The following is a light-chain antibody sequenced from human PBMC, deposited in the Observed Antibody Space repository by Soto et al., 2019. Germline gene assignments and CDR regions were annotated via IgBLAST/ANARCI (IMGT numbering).Light chain of an antibody. Sequence: QSVLTLSSSASASLGSSVKLTCTLSSGHSTYIIAWHQQQPGKAPGSWMNLEGSGSYNKGSGLPDRFSGSSPGADRYLTISNLQFEDEADYYCETWDINTHVVFGGGTKLTVL. CDR2: LEGSGSY. CDR3: ETWDINTHVV. V-gene: IGLV4-60*02. J-gene: IGLJ2*01. CDR1: SGHSTYI.